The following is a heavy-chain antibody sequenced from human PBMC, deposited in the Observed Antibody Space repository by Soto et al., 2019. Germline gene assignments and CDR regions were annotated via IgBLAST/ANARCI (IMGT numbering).Heavy chain of an antibody. Sequence: EVPLLESGGGLGQPGGSLRLSCTASGFTFSRHAMTWVRQAPGKGLEWVSGLSDSGGSIYYADSVKGRFTISRDNSMNTLYLKMNTLRAEDTAIYYCAKVSSSWYAGFFDLWGQGTLVTVSS. V-gene: IGHV3-23*01. J-gene: IGHJ4*02. CDR3: AKVSSSWYAGFFDL. CDR2: LSDSGGSI. D-gene: IGHD6-13*01. CDR1: GFTFSRHA.